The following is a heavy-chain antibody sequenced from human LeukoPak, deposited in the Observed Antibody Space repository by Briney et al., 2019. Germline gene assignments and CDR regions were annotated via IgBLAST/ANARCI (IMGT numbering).Heavy chain of an antibody. Sequence: SETLSLTCTVSGGALSSYHWSWIRQSPGRGLEWLGHISYRGNTDYNPALKSRVTISVDMFYNQFSLKLSSVTAADTAVYYCAGTYYFDSSGHYFGGNGFDTWGQGTMVTVSS. D-gene: IGHD3-22*01. J-gene: IGHJ3*02. CDR3: AGTYYFDSSGHYFGGNGFDT. CDR2: ISYRGNT. CDR1: GGALSSYH. V-gene: IGHV4-59*12.